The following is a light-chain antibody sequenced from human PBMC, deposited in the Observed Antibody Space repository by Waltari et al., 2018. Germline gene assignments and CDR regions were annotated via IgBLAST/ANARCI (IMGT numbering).Light chain of an antibody. CDR2: VNSDGSH. CDR1: SGHSSYA. V-gene: IGLV4-69*01. CDR3: QTGGFGIWV. J-gene: IGLJ3*02. Sequence: QLMLTQSPSASASLGASVKLTCTLSSGHSSYAIAWHQQQPEKGPRSLMKVNSDGSHIKGDWIPVRFSGSSSGAERYLTISSLQSEDEADYYCQTGGFGIWVFGGGTKLTVL.